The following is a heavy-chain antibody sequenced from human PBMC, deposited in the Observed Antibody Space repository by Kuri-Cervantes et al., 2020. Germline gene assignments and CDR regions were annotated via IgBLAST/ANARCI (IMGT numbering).Heavy chain of an antibody. D-gene: IGHD1-20*01. CDR2: MNPNSGNT. CDR3: AGDNLDLECRPFDP. V-gene: IGHV1-8*01. J-gene: IGHJ5*02. Sequence: SVKVSCLSSGYTYTSYDINWVRQATGQGLEWMGWMNPNSGNTNYAQKFQGRVTMTRDTTISTAYMELSRLRSDDTAVYYCAGDNLDLECRPFDPWGQGTLVTVSS. CDR1: GYTYTSYD.